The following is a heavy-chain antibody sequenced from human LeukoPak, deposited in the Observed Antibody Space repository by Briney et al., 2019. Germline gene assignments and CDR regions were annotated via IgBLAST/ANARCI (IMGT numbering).Heavy chain of an antibody. D-gene: IGHD2-2*01. J-gene: IGHJ3*02. CDR2: KYYSGSA. CDR1: GASVSDGRYY. V-gene: IGHV4-31*03. Sequence: SQTLSLTCNVSGASVSDGRYYWTWIRQHPGKGLEWIGYKYYSGSAKYNPSLKSRLTISIDTSKNQFSLHLSSVTAADTATYYCATPYCSSISCLDVFNMWGQGTRATVSS. CDR3: ATPYCSSISCLDVFNM.